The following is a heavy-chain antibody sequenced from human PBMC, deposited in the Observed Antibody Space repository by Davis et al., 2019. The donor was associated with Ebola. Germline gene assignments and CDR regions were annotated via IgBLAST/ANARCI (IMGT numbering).Heavy chain of an antibody. D-gene: IGHD3-10*01. Sequence: GESLKISCAASGFTFSSYGMHWVRQAPGKGLEWVAFIRYDGSNKYYADSVKGRFTISRDNSKNTLYLQMNSLRAEDTAVYYCAKAGVGGPPTRGYFDYWGQGTLVTVSS. CDR2: IRYDGSNK. J-gene: IGHJ4*02. V-gene: IGHV3-30*02. CDR3: AKAGVGGPPTRGYFDY. CDR1: GFTFSSYG.